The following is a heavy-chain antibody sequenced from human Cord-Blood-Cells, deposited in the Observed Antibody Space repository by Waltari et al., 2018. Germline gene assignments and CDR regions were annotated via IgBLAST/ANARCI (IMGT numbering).Heavy chain of an antibody. CDR2: IKQDGSEK. CDR1: GFTFRRYW. Sequence: EVQLVESGGGLVQPGGSLRLSCAASGFTFRRYWMSWVRQAPGKGLEWVANIKQDGSEKYYVDSVKGRFTISRDNAKNSLYLQMNSLRAEDTAVYYCARDRVGADAFDIWGQGTMVTVSS. CDR3: ARDRVGADAFDI. J-gene: IGHJ3*02. D-gene: IGHD1-26*01. V-gene: IGHV3-7*01.